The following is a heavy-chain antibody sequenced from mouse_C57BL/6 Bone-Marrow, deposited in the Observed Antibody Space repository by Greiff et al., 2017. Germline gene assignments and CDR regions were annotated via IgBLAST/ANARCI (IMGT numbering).Heavy chain of an antibody. V-gene: IGHV7-3*01. J-gene: IGHJ4*01. CDR3: ARFGAMDY. CDR2: IRNKANGYTK. Sequence: DVMLVESGGGLVQPGGSLSLSCAASGFTFTDYYMSWVRQPPGKALEWLGFIRNKANGYTKEYSVSVKGRFTISRDNTQSILYLQMNALRAEDSATYYCARFGAMDYWGQGTSVTVSS. CDR1: GFTFTDYY.